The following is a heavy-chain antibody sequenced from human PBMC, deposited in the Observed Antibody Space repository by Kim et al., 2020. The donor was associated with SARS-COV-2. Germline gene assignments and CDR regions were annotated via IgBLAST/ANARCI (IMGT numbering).Heavy chain of an antibody. CDR3: ARGATGRQWLNY. V-gene: IGHV4-61*02. D-gene: IGHD6-19*01. J-gene: IGHJ4*02. Sequence: NYNPSLKSRVTISVDTSKNQFSLKLSAVTAADTAVYYCARGATGRQWLNYWGQGTLVTVSS.